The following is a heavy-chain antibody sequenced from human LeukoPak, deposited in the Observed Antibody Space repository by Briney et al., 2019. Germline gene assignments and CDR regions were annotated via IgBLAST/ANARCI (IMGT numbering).Heavy chain of an antibody. J-gene: IGHJ4*02. CDR2: ISGSSLYI. CDR1: GFTFSSYS. D-gene: IGHD6-13*01. Sequence: PGGSLRLSCAASGFTFSSYSMNWVRQAPGKGLEWDSSISGSSLYIYYADSVKGRFTISRDNAKNSLYLQMNSLRAEDTAVYYCARDVVAAAGFDYWGQGTLVTVSS. V-gene: IGHV3-21*01. CDR3: ARDVVAAAGFDY.